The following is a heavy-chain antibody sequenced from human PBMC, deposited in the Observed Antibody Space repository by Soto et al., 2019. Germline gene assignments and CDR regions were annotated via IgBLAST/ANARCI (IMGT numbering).Heavy chain of an antibody. V-gene: IGHV4-59*01. J-gene: IGHJ5*02. Sequence: PSETLSLTCTVSGGSISSYYWSWIRQPPGKGLEWIGYIYYSGSTNYNPSLKSRVTISVDTSKNQFSLKLSSVTAADTAVYYCARDYVSSSWHMSWFDPWRQGPLVAVSS. CDR1: GGSISSYY. CDR2: IYYSGST. CDR3: ARDYVSSSWHMSWFDP. D-gene: IGHD6-13*01.